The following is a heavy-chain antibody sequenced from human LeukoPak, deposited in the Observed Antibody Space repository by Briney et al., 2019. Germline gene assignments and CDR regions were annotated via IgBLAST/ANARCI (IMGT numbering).Heavy chain of an antibody. J-gene: IGHJ4*02. CDR1: GGSISSYY. Sequence: PSETLSLTCTVSGGSISSYYWSWIRQPPGKGLEWIGYIYYTGSTNYNPSLKSRVTMSVDTSKNQFSLKVNSVTAADTAVYYCARHVGGGDGFRPWGQGTLVTVSS. D-gene: IGHD5-24*01. CDR2: IYYTGST. CDR3: ARHVGGGDGFRP. V-gene: IGHV4-59*08.